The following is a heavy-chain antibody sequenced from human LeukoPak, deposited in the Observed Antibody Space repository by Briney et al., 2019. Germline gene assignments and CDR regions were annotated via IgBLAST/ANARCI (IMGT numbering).Heavy chain of an antibody. CDR1: GGSFSGYY. CDR3: ARATVLGYDFWSGYPTDYFDY. V-gene: IGHV4-34*01. D-gene: IGHD3-3*01. Sequence: SETLSLTCAVYGGSFSGYYWSWIRQPPGKGLEWIGEINHSGSTNYNPSLKSRVTISVDTSKNQFSLKLSSVTAADTAVYYCARATVLGYDFWSGYPTDYFDYWGQGTLVTVSS. J-gene: IGHJ4*02. CDR2: INHSGST.